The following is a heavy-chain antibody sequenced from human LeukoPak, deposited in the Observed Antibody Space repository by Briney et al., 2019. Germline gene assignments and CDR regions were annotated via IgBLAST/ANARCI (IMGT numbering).Heavy chain of an antibody. Sequence: SQTLSLTCTLSGGSISSGGYYWSWIRQHPGKGLEWIGYIYYSGSTYYNPSLKSRVTISVDTSKNQFSLKLSSVTAADAAVYYCARAVGSSGWSIDYWGQGTLVTVSS. V-gene: IGHV4-31*03. CDR2: IYYSGST. J-gene: IGHJ4*02. CDR3: ARAVGSSGWSIDY. D-gene: IGHD6-19*01. CDR1: GGSISSGGYY.